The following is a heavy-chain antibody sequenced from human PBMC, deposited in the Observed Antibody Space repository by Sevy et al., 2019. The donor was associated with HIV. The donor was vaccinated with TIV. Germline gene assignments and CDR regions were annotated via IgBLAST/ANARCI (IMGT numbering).Heavy chain of an antibody. CDR1: GFTFSSYA. Sequence: GGSLRLSCAASGFTFSSYAMHWVRQAPGKGLEWVAVISYDGSNKYYADSVKGRFTISRDNSKNTLYLQMNSLRAEDTAVYYRARDKEAAADPWGQGTLVTVSS. D-gene: IGHD6-13*01. CDR3: ARDKEAAADP. CDR2: ISYDGSNK. J-gene: IGHJ5*02. V-gene: IGHV3-30-3*01.